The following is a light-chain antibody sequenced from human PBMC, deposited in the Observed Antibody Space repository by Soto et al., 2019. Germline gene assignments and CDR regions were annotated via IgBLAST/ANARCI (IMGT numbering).Light chain of an antibody. J-gene: IGLJ2*01. Sequence: QSALTQPASVSGSPGQSITISCTGTSSDVGGYNYVSWYQQHPGKVPKLMIYDVSNRPSGVSNRFSGSKSGNTASLTISGLQAEDEAEYYCSSYTSSSTLGVVFGGGTKVTVL. CDR2: DVS. CDR1: SSDVGGYNY. CDR3: SSYTSSSTLGVV. V-gene: IGLV2-14*01.